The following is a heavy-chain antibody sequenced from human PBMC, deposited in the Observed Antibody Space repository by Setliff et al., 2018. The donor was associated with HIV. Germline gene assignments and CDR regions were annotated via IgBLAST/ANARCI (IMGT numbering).Heavy chain of an antibody. V-gene: IGHV3-7*03. J-gene: IGHJ6*04. Sequence: GGSLRLSCATSGFTFSNFWMTWVRQAPGKGLEWVANIKEDGSETFYVDSVKGRFTISRDNAKNSLYLEMNSLRAEDTAVYSCARGDRALDVWGEGTTVTVSS. CDR1: GFTFSNFW. CDR3: ARGDRALDV. CDR2: IKEDGSET.